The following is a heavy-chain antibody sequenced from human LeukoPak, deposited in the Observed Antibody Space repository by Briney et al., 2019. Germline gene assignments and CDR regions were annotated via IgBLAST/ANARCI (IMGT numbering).Heavy chain of an antibody. CDR1: GYTFTSYA. CDR2: INAGNGNT. D-gene: IGHD3-16*02. Sequence: ASVKVSCKASGYTFTSYAMHWVRQAPGQRLEWMGWINAGNGNTKYSQKFQGRVTITRDTSASTAYMELSSLRSEDTAVYYCARAHRDDYVWGSYPRGYFDYWGQGTLVTVSS. CDR3: ARAHRDDYVWGSYPRGYFDY. J-gene: IGHJ4*02. V-gene: IGHV1-3*01.